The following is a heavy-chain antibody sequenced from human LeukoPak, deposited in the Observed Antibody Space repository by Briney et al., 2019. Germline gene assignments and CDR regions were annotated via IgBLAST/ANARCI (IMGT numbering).Heavy chain of an antibody. Sequence: PSETLSLTCTVSGGSISSSSYYWGWIRQPPGKGLEWIGSIYYSGSTYYNPSLKSRVTISVDTSKKQFSLKLSSVTAADTAVYYCAREVWSDGSGSPRKGPGDYWGQGTLVTVSS. CDR2: IYYSGST. J-gene: IGHJ4*02. V-gene: IGHV4-39*07. CDR3: AREVWSDGSGSPRKGPGDY. CDR1: GGSISSSSYY. D-gene: IGHD3-10*01.